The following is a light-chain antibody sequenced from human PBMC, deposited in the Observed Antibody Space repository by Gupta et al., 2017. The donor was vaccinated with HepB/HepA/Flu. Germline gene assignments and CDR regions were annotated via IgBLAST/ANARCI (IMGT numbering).Light chain of an antibody. J-gene: IGKJ1*01. V-gene: IGKV1-5*03. CDR1: RSISNW. CDR2: LAS. CDR3: QQYNTYPRT. Sequence: DIQMTQSPSTLSASVGDRVTITCRASRSISNWLAWYQQKPGKAPNLLIYLASTLESGVPSRFSGSGFGTEFTLTINSLQPDDFATYYCQQYNTYPRTFGQGTKVEIK.